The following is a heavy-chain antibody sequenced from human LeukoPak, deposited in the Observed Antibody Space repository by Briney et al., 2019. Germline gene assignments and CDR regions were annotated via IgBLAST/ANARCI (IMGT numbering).Heavy chain of an antibody. Sequence: ASVKVSCKASGYTFTSYDINWVRQATGQGLEWMGWMNPNSGNTGYAQKFQGRITMTRNTSISTAYMELSSLTSEDTAVYYCVRRAWGKQWLIDYWGRGTLVIVSS. CDR3: VRRAWGKQWLIDY. CDR2: MNPNSGNT. D-gene: IGHD6-19*01. V-gene: IGHV1-8*01. J-gene: IGHJ4*02. CDR1: GYTFTSYD.